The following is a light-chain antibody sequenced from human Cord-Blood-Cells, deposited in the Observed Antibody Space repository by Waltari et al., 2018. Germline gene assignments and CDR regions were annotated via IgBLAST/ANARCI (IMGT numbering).Light chain of an antibody. CDR3: NSRDSSGNHWV. Sequence: SSELTQDPAVSVALGQTVRITCQGDSLRSYYASWYQKKPGQAPLLVIHGKNNRPSGIPDRFSGSSSGNTASLTITGAQAEDEADYYCNSRDSSGNHWVFGGGTKLTVL. J-gene: IGLJ3*02. CDR2: GKN. V-gene: IGLV3-19*01. CDR1: SLRSYY.